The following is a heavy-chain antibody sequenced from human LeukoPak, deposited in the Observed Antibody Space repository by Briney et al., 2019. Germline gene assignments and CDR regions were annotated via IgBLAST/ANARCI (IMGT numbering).Heavy chain of an antibody. V-gene: IGHV3-43D*04. D-gene: IGHD3-10*01. Sequence: PGGSLRLSCVASGFTFDDYAMRWVRQAPGKGLEWVSLITWDGTTTYYADSVKGRSTISRDNSKNTLYLQMNSLRAEDTAVYYCAKVVEPFLWFGELLGWFDPWGQGTLVTVSS. CDR1: GFTFDDYA. J-gene: IGHJ5*02. CDR3: AKVVEPFLWFGELLGWFDP. CDR2: ITWDGTTT.